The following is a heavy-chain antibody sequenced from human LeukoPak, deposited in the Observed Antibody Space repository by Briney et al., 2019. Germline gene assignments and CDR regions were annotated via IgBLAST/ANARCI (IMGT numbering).Heavy chain of an antibody. CDR3: ARGSAILTYYFEY. J-gene: IGHJ4*02. V-gene: IGHV4-59*11. CDR2: ISYSGST. CDR1: GGSISSHY. D-gene: IGHD2-2*02. Sequence: SETLSLTRTVSGGSISSHYWSWIRQSPGKGLEWIGYISYSGSTNYNPSLKSRVTISVDTSKNQFSLKLTSVTAADTAVYYCARGSAILTYYFEYWGQGTLVTVSS.